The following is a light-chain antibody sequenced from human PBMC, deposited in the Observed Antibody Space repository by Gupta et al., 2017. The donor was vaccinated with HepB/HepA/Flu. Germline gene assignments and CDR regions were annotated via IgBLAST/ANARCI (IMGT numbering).Light chain of an antibody. V-gene: IGKV1-39*01. CDR3: QQSDSTLMYT. CDR1: ESISSY. CDR2: LAS. J-gene: IGKJ2*01. Sequence: DIQMTQSPSSLSASVGDRVTISCRASESISSYLNWYQQKPGKVPKLLIYLASSLQSGVPSRFSGSGFGTDFTLTISSGQPEDFATYYCQQSDSTLMYTFGQGTKMEIK.